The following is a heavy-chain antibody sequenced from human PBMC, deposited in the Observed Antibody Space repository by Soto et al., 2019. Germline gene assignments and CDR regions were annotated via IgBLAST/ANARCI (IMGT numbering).Heavy chain of an antibody. Sequence: ASVKVSCKASGYTFTSYGIGWVRQAPGQGLEWMGWISAYNGNTNYAQKFQGRVTITRDTSASTAYMELSSLRSEDTAVYYCATDVSYSDSRGYGYWGQETLVTVSS. D-gene: IGHD3-22*01. CDR1: GYTFTSYG. CDR2: ISAYNGNT. J-gene: IGHJ4*02. V-gene: IGHV1-18*01. CDR3: ATDVSYSDSRGYGY.